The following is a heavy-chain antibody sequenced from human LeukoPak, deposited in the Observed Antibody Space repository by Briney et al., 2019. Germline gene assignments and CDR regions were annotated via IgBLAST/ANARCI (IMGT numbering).Heavy chain of an antibody. CDR2: LYYSGYS. V-gene: IGHV4-59*12. CDR3: ARDLEDYYDSSGYFDY. Sequence: SETLSLTCTVSGGSITSYYWAWLRQPPGKGLEWIGYLYYSGYSNYNPSLKSRVSMSVDTSKNQFSLQLNSVTPEDTAVYYCARDLEDYYDSSGYFDYWGQGTLVTVSS. J-gene: IGHJ4*02. D-gene: IGHD3-22*01. CDR1: GGSITSYY.